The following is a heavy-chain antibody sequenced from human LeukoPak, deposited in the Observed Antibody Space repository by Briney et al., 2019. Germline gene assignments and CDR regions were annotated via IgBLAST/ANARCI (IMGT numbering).Heavy chain of an antibody. CDR1: GDAFSPHW. J-gene: IGHJ4*02. V-gene: IGHV3-64*01. CDR3: ARWLGAYDC. D-gene: IGHD2-21*01. CDR2: ISSNGAST. Sequence: PGGSLRLSCVGSGDAFSPHWMIWVRQAPGKGLEYVSAISSNGASTYYANSVKGRFTISRDNSKNTLYLQMGSLRAEDMAVYYCARWLGAYDCWGQGVLVTVSS.